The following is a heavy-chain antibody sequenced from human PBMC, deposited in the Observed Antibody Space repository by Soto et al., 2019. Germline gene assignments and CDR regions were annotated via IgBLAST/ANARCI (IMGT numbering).Heavy chain of an antibody. CDR2: ISSSSSTI. J-gene: IGHJ6*03. CDR3: ARDRDSSSSRYYCYYMDV. Sequence: EVQLVESGGGLVQPGGSLRLSCAASGFTFSSYSMNWVRQAPGKGLEWVSYISSSSSTIHYADSVKGRFTISRDNAKNSLYLQMNRLRAEDTAVYYCARDRDSSSSRYYCYYMDVWGKGTTVTVSS. CDR1: GFTFSSYS. D-gene: IGHD6-6*01. V-gene: IGHV3-48*01.